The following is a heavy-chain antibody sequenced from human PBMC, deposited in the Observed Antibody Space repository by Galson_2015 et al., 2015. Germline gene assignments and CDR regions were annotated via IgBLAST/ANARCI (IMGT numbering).Heavy chain of an antibody. J-gene: IGHJ4*02. Sequence: SLRLSCAASGFTFSSYAMSWVRQAPGKGLAWVSAISGSGGSTYYADSVKGRFIISRDNSKNTLYLQMNSLRAEDTAVYYCANLRSYGRTRYFDYWGQGTLVTVSS. CDR1: GFTFSSYA. D-gene: IGHD5-18*01. V-gene: IGHV3-23*01. CDR3: ANLRSYGRTRYFDY. CDR2: ISGSGGST.